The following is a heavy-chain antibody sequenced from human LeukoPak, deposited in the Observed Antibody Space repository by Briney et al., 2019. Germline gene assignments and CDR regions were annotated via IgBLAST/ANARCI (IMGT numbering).Heavy chain of an antibody. Sequence: GRSLRLSCAASGFTFSSYAMHWVRQAPGKGLEWVAVISYDGGNKYYADSVKGRFTISRDNSKNTLYLQMNSLRAEDTAVYYCARGRCSTSCYLNYFDYWGQGTLVTVSS. CDR3: ARGRCSTSCYLNYFDY. V-gene: IGHV3-30-3*01. D-gene: IGHD2-2*01. J-gene: IGHJ4*02. CDR2: ISYDGGNK. CDR1: GFTFSSYA.